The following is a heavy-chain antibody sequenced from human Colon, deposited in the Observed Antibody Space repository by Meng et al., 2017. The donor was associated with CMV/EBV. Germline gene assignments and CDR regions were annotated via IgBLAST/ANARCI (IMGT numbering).Heavy chain of an antibody. CDR2: NNTNTGNP. CDR3: ARGDYYDSSGLDY. CDR1: GYTLTSYA. Sequence: QVQLVQSGAEVKKPGASVKVSCKASGYTLTSYAMHWVRQAPGQGLEWMGWNNTNTGNPTYAQGFTGRFVFSLDTSVSTAYLQISSLKAEDTAVYYCARGDYYDSSGLDYWGQGTLVTVSS. V-gene: IGHV7-4-1*02. J-gene: IGHJ4*02. D-gene: IGHD3-22*01.